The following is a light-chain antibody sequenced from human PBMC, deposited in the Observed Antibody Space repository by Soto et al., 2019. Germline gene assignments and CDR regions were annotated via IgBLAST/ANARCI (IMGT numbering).Light chain of an antibody. Sequence: DLKMTQYPYALAASVGDSINITCRASQTISRSLNWYQQKPGRAPKLLIFRASTLQSGVPSRFSGGGSGTDFTLTISCLQPEYFATYYYQPRYTHAITFGQGTRLEIK. V-gene: IGKV1-39*01. CDR3: QPRYTHAIT. CDR2: RAS. CDR1: QTISRS. J-gene: IGKJ5*01.